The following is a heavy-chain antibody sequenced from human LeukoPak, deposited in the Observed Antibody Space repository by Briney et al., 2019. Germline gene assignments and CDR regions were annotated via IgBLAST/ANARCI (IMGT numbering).Heavy chain of an antibody. CDR2: INPNSGGT. V-gene: IGHV1-2*02. J-gene: IGHJ6*02. CDR3: ASRYCSSTSCWDGMDV. Sequence: GASVKVSCKASGGTFTGYYMHWVRQAPGQGLEWMGWINPNSGGTNYAQKFQGRVTMTRDTSISTAYMELSRLRSDDTAVYYCASRYCSSTSCWDGMDVWGQGTTVTVSS. CDR1: GGTFTGYY. D-gene: IGHD2-2*01.